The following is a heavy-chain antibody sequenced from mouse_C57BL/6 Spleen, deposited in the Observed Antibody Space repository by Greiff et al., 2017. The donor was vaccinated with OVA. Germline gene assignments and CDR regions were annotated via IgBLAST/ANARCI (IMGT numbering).Heavy chain of an antibody. CDR2: IYWDDDK. Sequence: QVTLKESGPGILQSSQTLSLTCSFSGFSLSTSGMGVSWIRQPSGKGLEWLAHIYWDDDKRYNPSLKSRLTISKDTSRNQVFLKITSVDTADTATYYCARIYYDYEGYYAMDYWGQGTSVTVSS. J-gene: IGHJ4*01. V-gene: IGHV8-12*01. D-gene: IGHD2-4*01. CDR1: GFSLSTSGMG. CDR3: ARIYYDYEGYYAMDY.